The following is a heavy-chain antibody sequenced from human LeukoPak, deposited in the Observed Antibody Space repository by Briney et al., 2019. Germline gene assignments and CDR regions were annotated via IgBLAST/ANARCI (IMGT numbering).Heavy chain of an antibody. D-gene: IGHD1-26*01. J-gene: IGHJ4*02. Sequence: KTSETLSLTCTVSGGSISSSSYYWGWIRQPPGKGLEWIGSIYYSGSTYYNPSLKSRVTISVDTSKNQFSLKLSSVTAADTAVYYCAHGGGSYFIPLDYWGQGTLVTVSS. V-gene: IGHV4-39*01. CDR2: IYYSGST. CDR1: GGSISSSSYY. CDR3: AHGGGSYFIPLDY.